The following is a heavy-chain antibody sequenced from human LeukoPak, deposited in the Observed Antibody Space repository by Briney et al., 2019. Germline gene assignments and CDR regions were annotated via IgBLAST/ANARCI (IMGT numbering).Heavy chain of an antibody. J-gene: IGHJ4*02. D-gene: IGHD5-18*01. CDR3: ARHEDTAMAIDH. CDR2: INHSGST. V-gene: IGHV4-34*01. Sequence: SETLSLTCAVYGGSFSGYYWSWIRQPPGKGLEWIGEINHSGSTNYNPSLKSRVTISVDTSKNQFSLKLSSVTAADTAVYYCARHEDTAMAIDHWGQGTLVTVSS. CDR1: GGSFSGYY.